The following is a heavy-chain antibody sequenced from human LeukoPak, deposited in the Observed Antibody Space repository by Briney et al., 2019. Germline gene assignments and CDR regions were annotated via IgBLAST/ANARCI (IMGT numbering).Heavy chain of an antibody. J-gene: IGHJ6*03. V-gene: IGHV4-59*01. CDR2: IYYSGST. CDR3: ARGAYYGSGSYGTYYYYYYMDV. CDR1: GASISSSY. D-gene: IGHD3-10*01. Sequence: SETLSLTCTVSGASISSSYWSWIRQPPGKGLEWIGYIYYSGSTNYNPSFKSRVTISVDTSKNQFSLKLSSVTAADTAVYYCARGAYYGSGSYGTYYYYYYMDVWGKGTTVTISS.